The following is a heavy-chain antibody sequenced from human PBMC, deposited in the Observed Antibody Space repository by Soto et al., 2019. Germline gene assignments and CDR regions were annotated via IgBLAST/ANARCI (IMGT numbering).Heavy chain of an antibody. CDR2: INPNSGGT. CDR3: AREREGYSYGTHHYYGMDV. J-gene: IGHJ6*02. V-gene: IGHV1-2*04. CDR1: GYTFTGYY. D-gene: IGHD5-18*01. Sequence: GASVKVSCKASGYTFTGYYMHWVRQAPGQGLEWMGWINPNSGGTNYAQKFQGWVTMTRDTSISTAYMELSRLRSDDTAVYYCAREREGYSYGTHHYYGMDVWGQGTTVTVS.